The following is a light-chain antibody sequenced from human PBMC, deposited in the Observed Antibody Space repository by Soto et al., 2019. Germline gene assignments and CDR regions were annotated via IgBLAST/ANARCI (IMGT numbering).Light chain of an antibody. CDR3: SSYTTSNTLV. CDR1: TSDVGTYNF. V-gene: IGLV2-14*03. CDR2: DVT. J-gene: IGLJ3*02. Sequence: QSVLTQPASVSRSPGQSITISCTGTTSDVGTYNFVSWFQQHPGKAPKLIILDVTSRPSGISNRFSGSKSDNTASLTISGLQAEDEADYYCSSYTTSNTLVFGGGTKVTVL.